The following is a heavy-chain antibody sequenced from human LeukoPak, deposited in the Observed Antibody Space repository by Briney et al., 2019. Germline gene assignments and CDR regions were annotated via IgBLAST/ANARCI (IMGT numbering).Heavy chain of an antibody. CDR1: GFTFSSYW. J-gene: IGHJ4*02. V-gene: IGHV3-7*01. CDR3: ARASYWGSYRTFDY. CDR2: IKQDGSEK. D-gene: IGHD3-16*02. Sequence: GGSLRLSCAASGFTFSSYWMSWVRQAPGKGLEWVANIKQDGSEKYYVDSVKGRFTISRDNAKNSLYLQMNSLRAEDTAVHYCARASYWGSYRTFDYWGQGTLVTVSS.